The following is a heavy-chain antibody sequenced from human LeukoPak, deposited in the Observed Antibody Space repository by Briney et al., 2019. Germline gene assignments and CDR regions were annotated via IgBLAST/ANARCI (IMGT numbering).Heavy chain of an antibody. J-gene: IGHJ6*03. CDR2: IYYTGST. CDR3: ARGSSSWYYYYYYYMDV. D-gene: IGHD6-13*01. V-gene: IGHV4-39*01. CDR1: GGSISTSVYY. Sequence: PSETLSLTCTVSGGSISTSVYYWGWIRQPPGKGLEWIGYIYYTGSTYYNPSLKSRVTISVDTSKNQFSLKLSSVTPEDTAVYYCARGSSSWYYYYYYYMDVWGKGTTVTISS.